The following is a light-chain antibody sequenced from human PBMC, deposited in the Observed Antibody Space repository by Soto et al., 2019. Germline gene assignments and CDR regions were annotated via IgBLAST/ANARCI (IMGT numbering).Light chain of an antibody. CDR1: SSDVGRYNY. CDR3: SSYTSSSTWV. Sequence: QSVLTQPASVSGSPGQSITISCTGTSSDVGRYNYVSWYQQYPGKAPKLMIYEVTNRPSGVSNRFSGSKSGNTASLTISGLQAEDEAHYYCSSYTSSSTWVFGGGTKLTVL. J-gene: IGLJ3*02. CDR2: EVT. V-gene: IGLV2-14*01.